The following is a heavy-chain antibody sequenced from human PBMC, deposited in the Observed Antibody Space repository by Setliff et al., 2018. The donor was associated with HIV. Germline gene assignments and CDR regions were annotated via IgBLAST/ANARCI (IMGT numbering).Heavy chain of an antibody. V-gene: IGHV1-3*03. Sequence: ASVKVSCKTSGYTFTTDSIHWVRQAPGQCLEWMGWINVGKGDPKYSQELQGRITLTTDTSANTAYMELSSLRSEDMAVYYCARGALLAAFDFDHWGHGTLVTVSS. CDR2: INVGKGDP. CDR1: GYTFTTDS. J-gene: IGHJ4*01. D-gene: IGHD3-10*01. CDR3: ARGALLAAFDFDH.